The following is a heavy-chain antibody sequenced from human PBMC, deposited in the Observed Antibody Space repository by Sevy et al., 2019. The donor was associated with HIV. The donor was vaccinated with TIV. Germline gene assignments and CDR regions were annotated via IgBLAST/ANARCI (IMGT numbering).Heavy chain of an antibody. V-gene: IGHV4-38-2*01. CDR1: SYSIRNGYN. CDR3: ARGEFYYNDGGPRGYLDS. D-gene: IGHD3-10*01. CDR2: IFYSGST. Sequence: SETLSLTCAVSSYSIRNGYNWGWVRQPPGKGLEWIGSIFYSGSTYYNPSLNTRVTISVDTSKNQFSLTLSSVTAADTAVYYCARGEFYYNDGGPRGYLDSWGQGTLVTVSS. J-gene: IGHJ4*02.